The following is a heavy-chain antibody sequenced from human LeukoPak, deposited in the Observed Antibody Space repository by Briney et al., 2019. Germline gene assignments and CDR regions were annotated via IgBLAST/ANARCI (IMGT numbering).Heavy chain of an antibody. V-gene: IGHV3-21*01. J-gene: IGHJ6*03. Sequence: PGGSLRLSCAASGFTFNNYIMNWVRQAPGKGLEWVSSISSSSDYIYYADSVKGRFTISRDNAKNSLYLQMNSLRAEDTAVYYCARVIVFRGYMDVWGKGTTVTVSS. D-gene: IGHD1-26*01. CDR1: GFTFNNYI. CDR3: ARVIVFRGYMDV. CDR2: ISSSSDYI.